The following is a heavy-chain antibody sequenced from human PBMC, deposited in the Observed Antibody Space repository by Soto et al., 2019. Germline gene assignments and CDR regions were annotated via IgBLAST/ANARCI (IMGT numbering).Heavy chain of an antibody. Sequence: GGSLRLSCGAFGFTFSSYWMSWVRQAPGKGLEWVANIKEDGSEKNYVDSVKGRFTISRDSARNSLYLQMNSLRPEDTAVYYCARAGFWSGLRYYYYMDVWGKGTTVTVSS. V-gene: IGHV3-7*01. CDR1: GFTFSSYW. D-gene: IGHD3-3*01. CDR2: IKEDGSEK. J-gene: IGHJ6*03. CDR3: ARAGFWSGLRYYYYMDV.